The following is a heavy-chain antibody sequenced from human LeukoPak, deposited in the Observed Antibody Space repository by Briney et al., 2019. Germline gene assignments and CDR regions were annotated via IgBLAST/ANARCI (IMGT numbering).Heavy chain of an antibody. V-gene: IGHV3-7*04. CDR1: GFXFSDYY. Sequence: PGGSLRLSCAASGFXFSDYYISWIRQAPGKGLEWVANIKQDGSEKQYVDSVKGRFAISRDNAENSLYLQMNSLKAEDTAVYYCGRFARSGDSVYWGQGTLVTVSS. CDR3: GRFARSGDSVY. J-gene: IGHJ4*02. CDR2: IKQDGSEK. D-gene: IGHD7-27*01.